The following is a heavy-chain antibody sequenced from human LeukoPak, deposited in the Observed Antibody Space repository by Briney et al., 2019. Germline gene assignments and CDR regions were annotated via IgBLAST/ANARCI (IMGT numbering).Heavy chain of an antibody. Sequence: SETLSLTCTVSGGSISSSGHYWGWIRQPPGKGLEWSGRFYYSGNTYYNPSLKSRVSISVDTSKNQFSLKLSSVTAADTAVYYCARHGSGYFRFDQWGQGTLVTVSS. D-gene: IGHD3-22*01. CDR3: ARHGSGYFRFDQ. CDR1: GGSISSSGHY. J-gene: IGHJ4*02. V-gene: IGHV4-39*01. CDR2: FYYSGNT.